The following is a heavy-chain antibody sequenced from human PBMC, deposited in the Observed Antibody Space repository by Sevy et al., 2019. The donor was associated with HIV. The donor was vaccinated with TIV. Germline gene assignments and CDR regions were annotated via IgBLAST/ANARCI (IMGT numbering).Heavy chain of an antibody. CDR1: GGSMSAYY. CDR2: IYYTGST. V-gene: IGHV4-59*01. D-gene: IGHD5-12*01. CDR3: ARAPPVRSGDDSLNWFDP. J-gene: IGHJ5*02. Sequence: SETLSLTCTVFGGSMSAYYWSWIRQSPGKGLECIGYIYYTGSTYYNPALKSRVTISIDTSKNQFSLRLTSVTAADTAMYYCARAPPVRSGDDSLNWFDPWGQGPLVTVSS.